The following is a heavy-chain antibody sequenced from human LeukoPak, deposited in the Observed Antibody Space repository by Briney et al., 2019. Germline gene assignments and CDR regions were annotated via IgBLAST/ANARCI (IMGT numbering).Heavy chain of an antibody. J-gene: IGHJ5*02. D-gene: IGHD6-13*01. CDR3: ARGPFPPAATVATNNWFDP. CDR2: IIPMFGTA. Sequence: ASVTVSCKASGGTFSSYAISWVRQAPGQGLEWMGGIIPMFGTANYAQKFQGRVTITADESANIAYMELSSLRSEDTAVYYCARGPFPPAATVATNNWFDPWGQGTLVTVSS. V-gene: IGHV1-69*13. CDR1: GGTFSSYA.